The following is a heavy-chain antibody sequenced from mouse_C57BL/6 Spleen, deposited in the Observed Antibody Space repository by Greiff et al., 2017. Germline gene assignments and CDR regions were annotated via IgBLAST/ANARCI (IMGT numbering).Heavy chain of an antibody. CDR3: ARGDYDWYFDV. Sequence: QVQLQQSGAELVRPGPSVKVSCKASGYAFTNYLIEWVKQRPGQGLEWIGVINPGSGGTNYNEKFKGKATLTADKSSSTAYMQLSSLTSEDSAVYFCARGDYDWYFDVWGTGTTVTVSS. CDR2: INPGSGGT. V-gene: IGHV1-54*01. D-gene: IGHD2-4*01. J-gene: IGHJ1*03. CDR1: GYAFTNYL.